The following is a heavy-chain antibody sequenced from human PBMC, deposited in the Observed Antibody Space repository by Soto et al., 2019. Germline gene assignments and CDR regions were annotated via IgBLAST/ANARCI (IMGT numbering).Heavy chain of an antibody. J-gene: IGHJ6*02. CDR2: ISYDGSNK. D-gene: IGHD6-19*01. Sequence: QVQLVESGGGVVQPGRSLRLSCAASGFTFSSYAMHWVRQAPGKGLEWVAVISYDGSNKYYADSVKGRFTISRDNSKNTLYLQMNSLRAEDTAVYYCARELRGYSSGWNNWTNYYYYYGMDVWGQGTTVTVSS. CDR3: ARELRGYSSGWNNWTNYYYYYGMDV. V-gene: IGHV3-30-3*01. CDR1: GFTFSSYA.